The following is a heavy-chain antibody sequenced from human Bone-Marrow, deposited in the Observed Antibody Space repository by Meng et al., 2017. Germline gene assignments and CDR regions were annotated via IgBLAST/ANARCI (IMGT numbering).Heavy chain of an antibody. CDR3: ARDSGVTPTIFGVVIEGYFDY. J-gene: IGHJ4*02. Sequence: GESLKISCAASGFTFSSYAMHWVRQAPGKGLEWVAVISYDGSNKYYADSVKDRFTISRDNSKNTLYLQMNSLRAEDTAVYYCARDSGVTPTIFGVVIEGYFDYWGQGTLVTVSS. V-gene: IGHV3-30*01. CDR2: ISYDGSNK. D-gene: IGHD3-3*01. CDR1: GFTFSSYA.